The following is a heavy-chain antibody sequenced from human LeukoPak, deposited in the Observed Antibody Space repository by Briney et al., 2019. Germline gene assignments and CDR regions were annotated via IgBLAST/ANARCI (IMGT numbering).Heavy chain of an antibody. CDR3: ARLVSYYDSSGYYYYYYYYYMDA. V-gene: IGHV4-38-2*01. CDR1: GYSISSGYY. Sequence: SETLSLTCAVSGYSISSGYYWGWIRQPPGKGLEWIGSIYHSGSTYYNPSLKSRVTISVDTSKNQFSLKLSSVTAADTAVYYCARLVSYYDSSGYYYYYYYYYMDAWGKGTTVTVSS. CDR2: IYHSGST. J-gene: IGHJ6*03. D-gene: IGHD3-22*01.